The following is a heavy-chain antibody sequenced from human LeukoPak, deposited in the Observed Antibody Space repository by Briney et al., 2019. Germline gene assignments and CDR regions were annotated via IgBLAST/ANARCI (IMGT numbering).Heavy chain of an antibody. CDR2: INWNGGST. V-gene: IGHV3-20*04. J-gene: IGHJ3*02. CDR3: ARDLGGLGAFDI. CDR1: GFTFSSYS. D-gene: IGHD1-26*01. Sequence: PGGSLRLSCAASGFTFSSYSMNWVRQAPGKGLEWVSGINWNGGSTGYADSVKGRFTISRDNAKNSLYLQMNSLRAEDTALYYCARDLGGLGAFDIWGQGTMVTVSS.